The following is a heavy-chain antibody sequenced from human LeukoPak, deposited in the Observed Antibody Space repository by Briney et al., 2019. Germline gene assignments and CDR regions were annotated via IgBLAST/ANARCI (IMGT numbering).Heavy chain of an antibody. CDR2: IIPIFGTA. D-gene: IGHD3-10*01. CDR1: GGTFSSYA. Sequence: GASVQVSCKASGGTFSSYAISWVRQAPGQGLEWMGGIIPIFGTANYAQKFQGRVTITADKSTSTAYMELSSLRSEDTAVYYCAREGGSGSYLDYWGQGTLVTVSS. J-gene: IGHJ4*02. V-gene: IGHV1-69*06. CDR3: AREGGSGSYLDY.